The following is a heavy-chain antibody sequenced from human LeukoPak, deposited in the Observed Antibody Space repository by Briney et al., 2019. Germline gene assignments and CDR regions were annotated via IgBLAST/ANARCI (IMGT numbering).Heavy chain of an antibody. CDR2: ISYDGSNK. D-gene: IGHD1-26*01. V-gene: IGHV3-30*18. CDR1: GFTFSSYG. Sequence: GGSLRLSCAATGFTFSSYGMHWVRQAPGKGLEWVAVISYDGSNKYYADSVKGRFTISRDNSKNTLYLQMNSLRAEDTAVYYCAKVLGIVARPYYYSGMDVWGKGTTVTVSS. J-gene: IGHJ6*04. CDR3: AKVLGIVARPYYYSGMDV.